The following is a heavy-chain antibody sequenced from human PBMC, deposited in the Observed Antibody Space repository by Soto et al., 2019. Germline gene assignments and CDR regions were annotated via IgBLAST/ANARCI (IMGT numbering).Heavy chain of an antibody. Sequence: EVQLVESGGGLVKPGGSLRLSCAASGFTFINTWMSWVRQAPGKGLAWVGRVKSKTDGGTTDYAPPVRGRFIISRDDSQKMVYLQMNSLKTEDGGVYFCTTGFSSGWFDYWGQGILVTVSS. V-gene: IGHV3-15*01. J-gene: IGHJ4*02. CDR3: TTGFSSGWFDY. CDR2: VKSKTDGGTT. CDR1: GFTFINTW. D-gene: IGHD6-19*01.